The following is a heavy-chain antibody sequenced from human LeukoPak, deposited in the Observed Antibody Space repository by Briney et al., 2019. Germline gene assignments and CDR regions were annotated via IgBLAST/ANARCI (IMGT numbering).Heavy chain of an antibody. CDR2: ISGSGGST. V-gene: IGHV3-23*01. CDR1: GFTFSSYA. D-gene: IGHD3-16*01. J-gene: IGHJ4*02. CDR3: AKGGASQIQDY. Sequence: GGSLRLSCAASGFTFSSYAMSWVRQAPGKGLEWVSSISGSGGSTYYADSVKGRFTISRDNSKNTLYLQMNSLTADDTAVYYCAKGGASQIQDYWGQGTLVTVSS.